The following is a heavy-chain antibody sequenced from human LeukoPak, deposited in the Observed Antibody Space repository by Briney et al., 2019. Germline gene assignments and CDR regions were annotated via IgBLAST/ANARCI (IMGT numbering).Heavy chain of an antibody. D-gene: IGHD5-18*01. CDR1: GFTFSSYS. V-gene: IGHV3-21*01. J-gene: IGHJ3*02. CDR3: AREVVGGYSYGYDAFDI. CDR2: ISSSSSYL. Sequence: GGSLRLSCAASGFTFSSYSMNWVRQAPGKGLEWVSSISSSSSYLYYADSVKGRFTISRDNAKNSLYLQMNSLRAEDTAVYYCAREVVGGYSYGYDAFDIWGQGTMVTVSS.